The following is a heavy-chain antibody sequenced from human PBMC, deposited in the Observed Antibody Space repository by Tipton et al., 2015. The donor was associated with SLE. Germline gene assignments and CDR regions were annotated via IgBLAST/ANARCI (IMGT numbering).Heavy chain of an antibody. CDR2: IYYSGST. Sequence: TLSLTCTVSGGSISSYYWSWIWQPPGKGLQWIGYIYYSGSTNYNPSLKSRVTISVDTSKNQFSLKLSSVTAADTAVYYCARGDYFDYWGQGTLVTVSS. J-gene: IGHJ4*02. CDR1: GGSISSYY. CDR3: ARGDYFDY. V-gene: IGHV4-59*01.